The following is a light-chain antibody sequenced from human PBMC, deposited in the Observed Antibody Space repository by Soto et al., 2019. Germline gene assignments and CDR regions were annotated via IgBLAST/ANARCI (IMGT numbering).Light chain of an antibody. V-gene: IGLV1-44*01. Sequence: QSLLTQPPSVSATPGQMVTISCSGTYSNIGSNTVAWYQRLPGAAPKLLIYSNDERPSGVPDRFSGSKSGSSASLAISGLQSEDEADYYCAAWDDSLNSPRLLFGGGTKVTVL. CDR1: YSNIGSNT. CDR2: SND. J-gene: IGLJ2*01. CDR3: AAWDDSLNSPRLL.